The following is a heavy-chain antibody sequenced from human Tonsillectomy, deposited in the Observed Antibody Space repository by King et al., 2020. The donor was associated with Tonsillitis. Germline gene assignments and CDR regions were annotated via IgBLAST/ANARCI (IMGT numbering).Heavy chain of an antibody. CDR1: GFTFRDPY. J-gene: IGHJ4*02. CDR2: ISRTGRSI. D-gene: IGHD2-21*02. Sequence: QLVQSGGGLVKPGGSLRLSCAASGFTFRDPYMSWICQAPGEGVEGGSYISRTGRSIYYADSVKGRFTIFRDNARNSLYLQMNSLRAEDTAVYYCARLTAGFDYWGQGTLVTVSS. CDR3: ARLTAGFDY. V-gene: IGHV3-11*01.